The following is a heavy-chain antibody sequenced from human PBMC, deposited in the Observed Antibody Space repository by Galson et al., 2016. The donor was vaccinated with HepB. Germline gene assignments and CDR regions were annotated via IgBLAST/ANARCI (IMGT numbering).Heavy chain of an antibody. CDR2: FNPGNGNI. D-gene: IGHD6-13*01. CDR3: AREDSSNWPYFDY. V-gene: IGHV1-3*01. J-gene: IGHJ4*02. Sequence: SVKVSCKASGYTFINYPLHWVRQAPGQRLEWVAWFNPGNGNIKHSQTFQARLTITRNTSANTAYMILSSLGAEDTAMYFCAREDSSNWPYFDYWGRGALVTVSS. CDR1: GYTFINYP.